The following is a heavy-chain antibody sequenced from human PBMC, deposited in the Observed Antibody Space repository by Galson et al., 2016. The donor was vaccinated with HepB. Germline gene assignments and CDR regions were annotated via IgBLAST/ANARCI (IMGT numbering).Heavy chain of an antibody. D-gene: IGHD3-3*01. CDR2: LYYTGTS. J-gene: IGHJ6*02. V-gene: IGHV4-34*11. CDR3: ARAPYYESGRLDV. Sequence: WIGYLYYTGTSDYNPSLKSRATISLDRSKNLLSLSLSSVTAADTAVYYCARAPYYESGRLDVWGQGTTVAVSS.